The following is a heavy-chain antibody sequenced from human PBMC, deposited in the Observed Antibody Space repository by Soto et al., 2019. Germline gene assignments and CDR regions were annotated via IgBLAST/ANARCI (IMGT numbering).Heavy chain of an antibody. CDR3: AREARITIFGVVIPHTRNYYGMDV. CDR2: ISSSGSTI. Sequence: EVQLVESGGGLVQPGGSPRLSCAASGFTFSSYEMNWVRQAPGKGLEWVSYISSSGSTIYYADSVKGRFTISRDNAKNSLYLQMNSLRAEDTAVYYCAREARITIFGVVIPHTRNYYGMDVWGQGTTVTVSS. D-gene: IGHD3-3*01. J-gene: IGHJ6*02. V-gene: IGHV3-48*03. CDR1: GFTFSSYE.